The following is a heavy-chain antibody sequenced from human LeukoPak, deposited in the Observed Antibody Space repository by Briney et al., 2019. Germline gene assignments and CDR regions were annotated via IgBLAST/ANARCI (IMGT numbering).Heavy chain of an antibody. CDR3: ARVTKDIVVVVASYYFDY. CDR1: GFTFSSYG. V-gene: IGHV3-30*02. J-gene: IGHJ4*02. D-gene: IGHD2-15*01. CDR2: IRYDGSNK. Sequence: GRSLRLSCAASGFTFSSYGMHWVRQAPGKGLEWVAFIRYDGSNKYYADSVKGRFTISRDNSKNTLYLQMNSLRAEDTAVYYCARVTKDIVVVVASYYFDYWGQGTLVTVSS.